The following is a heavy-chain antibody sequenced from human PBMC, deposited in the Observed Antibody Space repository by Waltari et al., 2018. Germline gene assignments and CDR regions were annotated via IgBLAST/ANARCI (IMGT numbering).Heavy chain of an antibody. CDR3: ARQGGYINVWWEDYWYFDH. J-gene: IGHJ2*01. V-gene: IGHV4-38-2*01. CDR1: DYSISSGFY. CDR2: INQSGGP. Sequence: PGLVTPSETLSLTCAVSDYSISSGFYWGWLRQPPGKGLGWMGSINQSGGPFYNPPLKSRVTISVDTALNHFSLKLNSVTATDTAVYYCARQGGYINVWWEDYWYFDHWGRGTLVTVSS. D-gene: IGHD1-26*01.